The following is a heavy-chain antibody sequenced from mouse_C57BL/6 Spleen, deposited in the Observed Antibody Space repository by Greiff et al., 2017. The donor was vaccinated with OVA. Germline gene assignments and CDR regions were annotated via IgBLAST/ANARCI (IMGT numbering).Heavy chain of an antibody. J-gene: IGHJ1*03. D-gene: IGHD1-1*01. Sequence: EVMLVESGGGLVKPGGSLKLSCAASGFTFSSYAMSWVRQTPEKRLEWVATISDGGSYTYYSDNVKGRFTISRDNAKNNLYLQMSHLKSEDTAMYYCARDGGTRGYFDVWGTGTTVTVSS. CDR3: ARDGGTRGYFDV. CDR2: ISDGGSYT. V-gene: IGHV5-4*01. CDR1: GFTFSSYA.